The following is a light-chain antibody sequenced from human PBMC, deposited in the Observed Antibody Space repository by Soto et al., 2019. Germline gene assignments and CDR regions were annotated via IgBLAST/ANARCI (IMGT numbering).Light chain of an antibody. CDR2: DAS. Sequence: EIVLTQSPATLSLSPGERATLSCRASQSVSSYLAWYQQKPGQVPRLVIYDASNRATGIPGRFSVSGSGTDFTLTISSLEPEDFGVYYCQQRSSWPRTFGKGTKVEIK. J-gene: IGKJ1*01. CDR1: QSVSSY. V-gene: IGKV3-11*01. CDR3: QQRSSWPRT.